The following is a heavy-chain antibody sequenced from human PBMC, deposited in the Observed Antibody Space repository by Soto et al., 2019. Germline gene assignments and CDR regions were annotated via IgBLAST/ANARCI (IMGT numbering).Heavy chain of an antibody. J-gene: IGHJ4*02. V-gene: IGHV1-69*06. CDR3: AEAKRGGLAAAGVFDN. CDR2: IIPIFGTA. CDR1: GDTLNKFA. Sequence: QVRLVQSGAEEQKPGSSVRVSCKTSGDTLNKFAITWVRQAPGQGLEWVGGIIPIFGTANYAQKFQGRVMITADKSRSTVYMGLTKLRSDDAAVYFCAEAKRGGLAAAGVFDNWGQGTLVTVSS. D-gene: IGHD6-13*01.